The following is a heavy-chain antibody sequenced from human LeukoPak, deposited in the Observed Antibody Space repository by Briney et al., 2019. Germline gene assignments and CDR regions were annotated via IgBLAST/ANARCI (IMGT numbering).Heavy chain of an antibody. CDR3: ARLEIVGYCSGGSCLNWFDP. CDR1: GYSISSGYY. J-gene: IGHJ5*02. V-gene: IGHV4-38-2*01. CDR2: IYHSGST. D-gene: IGHD2-15*01. Sequence: SETLSLTCAVSGYSISSGYYWGWIRQPPGKGLEWIGSIYHSGSTYYNPSLKSRVTISVDTSKNQFSLKLSSVTAADTAVYYCARLEIVGYCSGGSCLNWFDPWGQGTLVTVSP.